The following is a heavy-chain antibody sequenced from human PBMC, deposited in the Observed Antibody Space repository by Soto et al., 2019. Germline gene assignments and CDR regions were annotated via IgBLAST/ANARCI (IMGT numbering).Heavy chain of an antibody. J-gene: IGHJ5*02. CDR3: ARAPDR. Sequence: SETLSLTCAVSGGSISSGGYSWSWIRQPPGKGLEWIGYIYHSGSTYYNPSLKSRVTISVDRSKYQFSLKLSSVTAADTAVYYCARAPDRWGQGTLVTVSS. CDR2: IYHSGST. V-gene: IGHV4-30-2*01. CDR1: GGSISSGGYS.